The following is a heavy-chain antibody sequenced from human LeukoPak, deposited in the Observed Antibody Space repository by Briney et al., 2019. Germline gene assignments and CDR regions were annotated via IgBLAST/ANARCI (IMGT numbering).Heavy chain of an antibody. J-gene: IGHJ4*02. CDR2: ISPYKGNK. CDR3: ARVGSYYEVDY. D-gene: IGHD1-26*01. Sequence: ASVKVSCKASGYMFSNFFSSYGITWVRQAPGQGLEWMGWISPYKGNKKFAQKFQGRVTMTTDTSTSTAYMELRSLRSDDTAVYYCARVGSYYEVDYWGQGTLVTVSS. V-gene: IGHV1-18*01. CDR1: GYMFSNFFSSYG.